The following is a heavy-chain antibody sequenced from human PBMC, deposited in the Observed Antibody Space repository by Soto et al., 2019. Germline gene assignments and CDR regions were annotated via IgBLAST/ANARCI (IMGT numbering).Heavy chain of an antibody. V-gene: IGHV2-26*01. J-gene: IGHJ4*02. CDR3: ARIGGYSYGIDY. D-gene: IGHD5-18*01. CDR1: GFSLSNARMG. Sequence: QVTLKESGPVLVKHTETLTLTCTVSGFSLSNARMGVSWIRQPPGKALEWLAHIFSNDEKSYSTSLKSRLTISKDTSKSQVVLTMTNMDPVDTATYYCARIGGYSYGIDYWGQGTLVTVSS. CDR2: IFSNDEK.